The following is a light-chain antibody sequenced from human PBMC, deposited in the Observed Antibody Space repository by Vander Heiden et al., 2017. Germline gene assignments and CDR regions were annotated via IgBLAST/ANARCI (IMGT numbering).Light chain of an antibody. J-gene: IGKJ1*01. CDR2: GAS. V-gene: IGKV3-15*01. CDR1: QSVSSN. CDR3: QQYNNWPPCT. Sequence: EIVMTQSPATLSVSPGERATLSCRASQSVSSNLAWYQQKPGQAPRLLIYGASTRATGIPARFSGSGYGTEFTLTISSRQSEDFAVYYCQQYNNWPPCTFGQGTKVEIK.